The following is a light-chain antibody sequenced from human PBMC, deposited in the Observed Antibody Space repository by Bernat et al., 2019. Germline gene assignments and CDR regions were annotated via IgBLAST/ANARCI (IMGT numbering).Light chain of an antibody. V-gene: IGLV2-8*01. Sequence: QPPSASGSPGQSVTISCTGTSSDVGGYNYVSWYQQHPGKAPKLMIYEVSKRPSGVPDRFSGSKSGNTASLTVSGLQAEDEADYYCSSYAGSNNLFGGGTKLTVL. CDR3: SSYAGSNNL. CDR2: EVS. J-gene: IGLJ2*01. CDR1: SSDVGGYNY.